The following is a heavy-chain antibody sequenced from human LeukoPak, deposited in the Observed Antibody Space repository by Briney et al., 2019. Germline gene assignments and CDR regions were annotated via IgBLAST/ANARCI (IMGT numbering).Heavy chain of an antibody. CDR3: ARSLYYYDSSGFWFAFDI. V-gene: IGHV4-4*09. Sequence: SETLSLTCTVSGGSISSYYWSWIRQPPGKGLEWIGYIYTSGSTNYNPSLKSRVTISVDTSKNQFSLKLSSVTAADTAVYYCARSLYYYDSSGFWFAFDIWGQGTMVTVSS. CDR2: IYTSGST. D-gene: IGHD3-22*01. J-gene: IGHJ3*02. CDR1: GGSISSYY.